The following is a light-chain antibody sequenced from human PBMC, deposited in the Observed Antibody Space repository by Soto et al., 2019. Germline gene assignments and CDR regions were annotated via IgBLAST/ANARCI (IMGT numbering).Light chain of an antibody. CDR3: QQYGSSPLT. J-gene: IGKJ4*01. CDR2: DAS. Sequence: EIVLTQSPGTLSLSPGERATLSCRASQSVSSNYLVWYQQKPGQAPRLLVFDASNRATGIPDRFSGSGSGTDCALNISRLEPEDFAVYYCQQYGSSPLTFGGGTNVEIK. V-gene: IGKV3-20*01. CDR1: QSVSSNY.